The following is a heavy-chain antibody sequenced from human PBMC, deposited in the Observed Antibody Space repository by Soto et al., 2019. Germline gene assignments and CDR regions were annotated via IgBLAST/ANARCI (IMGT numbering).Heavy chain of an antibody. J-gene: IGHJ6*02. D-gene: IGHD2-2*01. CDR2: IIPIFGTA. V-gene: IGHV1-69*01. CDR1: GGTFSSYA. CDR3: ARTSGYCSSTSCSDYYYYGMDV. Sequence: QVQLVQSGAEVKKPGSSVKVSCKASGGTFSSYAISWVRQAPGQGLEWMGGIIPIFGTANYAQKFQGRVTITADESTSTAYMELSSLRSDDTAVYYCARTSGYCSSTSCSDYYYYGMDVWGQGTTVTVSS.